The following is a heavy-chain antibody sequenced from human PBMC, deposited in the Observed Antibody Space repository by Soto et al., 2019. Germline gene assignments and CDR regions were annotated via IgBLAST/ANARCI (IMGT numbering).Heavy chain of an antibody. CDR3: AKDYYYDSSGYNRGYYYYGMDV. CDR1: GFTFSSYA. V-gene: IGHV3-23*01. Sequence: VGSLRLSCAASGFTFSSYAMSWVRQAPGKGLEWVSAISGSGGSTYYADSVKGRFTISRDNSKNTLYLQMNSLRAEDTAVYYCAKDYYYDSSGYNRGYYYYGMDVWGQGTTVTVSS. J-gene: IGHJ6*02. D-gene: IGHD3-22*01. CDR2: ISGSGGST.